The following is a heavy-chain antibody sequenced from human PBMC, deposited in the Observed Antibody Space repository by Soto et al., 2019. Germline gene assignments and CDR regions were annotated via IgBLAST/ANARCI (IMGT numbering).Heavy chain of an antibody. CDR1: GFTFSSYS. D-gene: IGHD6-13*01. Sequence: AGGSLRLSCAASGFTFSSYSMNWVRQAPGKGLEWVSSISSSGGTAYYADSVKGHFTISRDNSKNTPYLQMNSLRAEDTAVYYCATGLHTSSWYDFDFWGLGTLVTVSS. CDR3: ATGLHTSSWYDFDF. V-gene: IGHV3-23*01. CDR2: ISSSGGTA. J-gene: IGHJ4*02.